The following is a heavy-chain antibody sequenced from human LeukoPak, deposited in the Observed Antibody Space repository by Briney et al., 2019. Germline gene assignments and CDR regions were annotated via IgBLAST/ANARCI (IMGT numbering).Heavy chain of an antibody. J-gene: IGHJ4*02. V-gene: IGHV4-39*07. CDR2: IYYSGST. CDR1: GGSISSSSYY. CDR3: ARGQWEHFDY. D-gene: IGHD1-26*01. Sequence: SETLSLTCTVSGGSISSSSYYWGWIRQPPGKGLEWIGSIYYSGSTYYNPSLKSRVTISVDTSENQFSLKLSSVTSADTAVYYCARGQWEHFDYWGQGTLVTVSS.